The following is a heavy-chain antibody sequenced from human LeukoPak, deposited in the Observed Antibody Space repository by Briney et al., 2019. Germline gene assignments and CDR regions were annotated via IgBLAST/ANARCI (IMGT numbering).Heavy chain of an antibody. Sequence: PSETLSLTCTVSGGSISSGDYYWSWIRQPPGKGLELIGYIYYSGSTYYNPSLKSRVTISVDTSKNQFSLKLSSVTAADTAVYYCARLRRYYDSSGYYTNIDSWGQGTLVTVSS. CDR1: GGSISSGDYY. V-gene: IGHV4-30-4*01. CDR2: IYYSGST. CDR3: ARLRRYYDSSGYYTNIDS. J-gene: IGHJ4*02. D-gene: IGHD3-22*01.